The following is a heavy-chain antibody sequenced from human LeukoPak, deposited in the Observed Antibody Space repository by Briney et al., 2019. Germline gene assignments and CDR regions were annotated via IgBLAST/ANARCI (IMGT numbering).Heavy chain of an antibody. J-gene: IGHJ3*02. CDR3: ARDGRLGYAFDI. CDR1: GGSISSSSYY. CDR2: IYYSGST. D-gene: IGHD3-9*01. V-gene: IGHV4-39*07. Sequence: SETLSLTCTVSGGSISSSSYYWGWIRQPPGKGLEWIGSIYYSGSTNYNPSLKSRVTISVDTSKNQFSLKLSSVTAADTAVYYCARDGRLGYAFDIWGQGTMVTVSS.